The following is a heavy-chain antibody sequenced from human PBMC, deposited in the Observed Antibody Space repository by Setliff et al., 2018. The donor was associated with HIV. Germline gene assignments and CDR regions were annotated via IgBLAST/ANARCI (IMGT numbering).Heavy chain of an antibody. J-gene: IGHJ4*02. CDR3: GRGKHYSSGSPPLYDS. Sequence: GASVKVSCKASGGTFNNLAISWVRQAPGQGLAWMGEFIPFFGTTNYAQKFQGRVSFTADASTNTAYMELSSLRSEDTAVFYCGRGKHYSSGSPPLYDSWGQGTLVTVSS. CDR2: FIPFFGTT. D-gene: IGHD3-10*01. V-gene: IGHV1-69*13. CDR1: GGTFNNLA.